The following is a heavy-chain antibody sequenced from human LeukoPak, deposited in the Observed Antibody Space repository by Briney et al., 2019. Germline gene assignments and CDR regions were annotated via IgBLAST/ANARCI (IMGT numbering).Heavy chain of an antibody. J-gene: IGHJ4*02. D-gene: IGHD3-9*01. Sequence: ASVKVSCKASGYTFTSYYMHWVRQAPGQGLEWMGIINPSGGSTSYAQKFQGRVTMTRDTSTSTVYMELSSLRSEDTAVYYCASNVLRYFDWNPFDYWGQGTLVTVSS. V-gene: IGHV1-46*01. CDR3: ASNVLRYFDWNPFDY. CDR2: INPSGGST. CDR1: GYTFTSYY.